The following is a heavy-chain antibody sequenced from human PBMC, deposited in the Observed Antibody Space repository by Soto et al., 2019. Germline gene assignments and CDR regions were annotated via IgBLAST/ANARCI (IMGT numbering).Heavy chain of an antibody. D-gene: IGHD2-21*02. J-gene: IGHJ6*02. CDR1: GGTFSSYT. Sequence: QVQLVQSGAEVKKPGSSVKVSCKASGGTFSSYTISWVRQAPGQGLEWMGRIIPILGIANYAQKFQGRVTITADKSTSTAYRELSSLRSEDTAVYYCARDSGGNSYYYYGMDVWGQGTTVTVSS. V-gene: IGHV1-69*08. CDR3: ARDSGGNSYYYYGMDV. CDR2: IIPILGIA.